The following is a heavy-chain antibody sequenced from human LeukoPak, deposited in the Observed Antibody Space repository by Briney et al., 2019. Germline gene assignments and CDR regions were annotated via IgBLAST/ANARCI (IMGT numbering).Heavy chain of an antibody. J-gene: IGHJ4*02. Sequence: SETLSLTCTVSGGSISSGGYYWSWIRQHPGKGLEWIRYIYYSGSTYYNPSLKSRVTISVDTSKNQFSLKLSSVTAADTAVYYCARGNCSGGSCYFDYWGQGTLVTVSS. CDR1: GGSISSGGYY. V-gene: IGHV4-31*03. CDR3: ARGNCSGGSCYFDY. CDR2: IYYSGST. D-gene: IGHD2-15*01.